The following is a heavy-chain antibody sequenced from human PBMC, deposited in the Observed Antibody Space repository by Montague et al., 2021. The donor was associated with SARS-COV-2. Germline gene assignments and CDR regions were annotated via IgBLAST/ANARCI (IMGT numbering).Heavy chain of an antibody. Sequence: SLRLSCAASGFTFDDYAMHWVRQTPGQGLEWVSFITGDGDTTDYGDSVKGRFAISRDNSKKSLYLQMNSLRPEDTALYVCAKDLFSSLYYYYAMDVWGQGTTVTVSS. CDR1: GFTFDDYA. J-gene: IGHJ6*02. V-gene: IGHV3-43*02. CDR2: ITGDGDTT. CDR3: AKDLFSSLYYYYAMDV. D-gene: IGHD2-15*01.